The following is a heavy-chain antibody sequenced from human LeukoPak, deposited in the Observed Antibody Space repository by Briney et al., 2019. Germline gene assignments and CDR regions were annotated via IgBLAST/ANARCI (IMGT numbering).Heavy chain of an antibody. V-gene: IGHV3-74*01. CDR3: AREPHSDYSDHTDAFDI. D-gene: IGHD4-17*01. CDR1: GFTFSSYW. J-gene: IGHJ3*02. CDR2: TSGDERSK. Sequence: PGRSLRLSCAASGFTFSSYWMHWVRQAPGKGLVWLSRTSGDERSKSNADSVEGRFTISRDNAKNTLYLQMNSLRAEDTAVYFCAREPHSDYSDHTDAFDIWGQGTMVTVSS.